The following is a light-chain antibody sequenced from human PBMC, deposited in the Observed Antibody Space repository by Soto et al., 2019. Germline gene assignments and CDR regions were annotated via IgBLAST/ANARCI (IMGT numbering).Light chain of an antibody. V-gene: IGKV3-20*01. Sequence: SPGALSMSPGERATLSCRASQSVSNNYLAWYQQKPGQAPRLLIYGASNRATGIPDRFSGSGSGTDFTLTISRLEPEDFAVYYCQQYGSSGTFGQGTKVDIK. CDR2: GAS. J-gene: IGKJ1*01. CDR1: QSVSNNY. CDR3: QQYGSSGT.